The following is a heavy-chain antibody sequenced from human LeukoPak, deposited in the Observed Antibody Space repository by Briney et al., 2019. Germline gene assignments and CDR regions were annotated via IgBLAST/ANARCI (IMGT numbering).Heavy chain of an antibody. D-gene: IGHD3-22*01. CDR3: ARQVYDSSGSFDF. V-gene: IGHV4-30-4*01. CDR1: GGSISSYY. Sequence: SETLSLTCTVSGGSISSYYWSWIRQPPGKGLEWIGYIYYSGSTSYNPSLKSRVTMSVDTSKNQFSLKLSSVTAADTAVYYCARQVYDSSGSFDFWGQGSLVTVSS. CDR2: IYYSGST. J-gene: IGHJ4*02.